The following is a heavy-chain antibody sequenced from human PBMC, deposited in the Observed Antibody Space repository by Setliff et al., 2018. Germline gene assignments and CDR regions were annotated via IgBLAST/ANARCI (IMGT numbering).Heavy chain of an antibody. CDR1: GFTLSNYA. D-gene: IGHD6-19*01. V-gene: IGHV3-23*01. CDR2: ITVSGNT. J-gene: IGHJ4*02. CDR3: AKCGRFAPSGWFQYMDS. Sequence: PGGSLRLSCAASGFTLSNYAMHWVRQAPGKGLEWVSAITVSGNTHYADSVKGRFTISRDNSKNTLSLQMDNLRAEDTATYYCAKCGRFAPSGWFQYMDSWAQGTLVTVSS.